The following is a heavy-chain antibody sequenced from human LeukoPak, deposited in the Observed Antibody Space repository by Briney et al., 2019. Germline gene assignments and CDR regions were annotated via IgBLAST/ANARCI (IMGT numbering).Heavy chain of an antibody. V-gene: IGHV3-30*02. D-gene: IGHD5-24*01. Sequence: GGSLRLSCEASGFTFSISGMHWVRQAPGKGLEWMSFIKFDSTGKHYAESVKGRFTVSRDNSKNTVHLQIDDLRPGDTAVYYCTKALYNYGRDYFDHWGQGTLVIVPS. CDR3: TKALYNYGRDYFDH. CDR1: GFTFSISG. CDR2: IKFDSTGK. J-gene: IGHJ4*02.